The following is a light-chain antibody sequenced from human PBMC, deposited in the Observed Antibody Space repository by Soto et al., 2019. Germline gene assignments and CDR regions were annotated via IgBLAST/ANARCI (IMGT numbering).Light chain of an antibody. CDR3: QSYDTSLSAVV. V-gene: IGLV1-40*01. J-gene: IGLJ3*02. Sequence: QSALTQPPSVSGAPGQRVTISCTGSSSNIGAGYVHWYQQLPGTAPKLLIYVNNNRPSGVPDRFSGSKAGTSASLAITGLQAEDEADYYWQSYDTSLSAVVFGGGTKVTVL. CDR1: SSNIGAGY. CDR2: VNN.